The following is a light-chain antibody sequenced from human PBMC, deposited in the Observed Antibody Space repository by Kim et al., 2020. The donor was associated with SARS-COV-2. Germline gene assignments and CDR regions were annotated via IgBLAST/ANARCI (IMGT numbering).Light chain of an antibody. CDR1: SLRKYY. J-gene: IGLJ3*02. V-gene: IGLV3-19*01. Sequence: SSELTQDPAVSVALGQTVRITCQGDSLRKYYATWYQQRPGQAPVLVLFGKYNRPSGIPDRFSGSGSGNTASLTITGAQAEDEADYYCNSRDSSGDHVVFGGGTQLTVL. CDR2: GKY. CDR3: NSRDSSGDHVV.